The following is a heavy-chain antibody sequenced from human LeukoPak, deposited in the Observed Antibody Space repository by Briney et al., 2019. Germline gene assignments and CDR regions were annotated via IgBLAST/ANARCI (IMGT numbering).Heavy chain of an antibody. V-gene: IGHV1-18*01. CDR3: ARGGHRGYSYGGAFDI. J-gene: IGHJ3*02. D-gene: IGHD5-18*01. CDR2: ISAYNGNT. Sequence: AASVKVSCKAPGYTFTSYGISWVRQAPGQGLEWMGWISAYNGNTNYAQKLQGRVTMTTDTSTSTAYMELRSLRSDDTAVYYCARGGHRGYSYGGAFDIWGQGTMVTVSS. CDR1: GYTFTSYG.